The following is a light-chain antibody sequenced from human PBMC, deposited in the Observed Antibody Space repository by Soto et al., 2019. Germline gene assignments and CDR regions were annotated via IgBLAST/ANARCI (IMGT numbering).Light chain of an antibody. V-gene: IGKV1-5*01. Sequence: DIQMTQSPSTLSASVGDRVTITCRASQTISNWLAWYQQKPGKAPNLLIYDASSLESGVPSRFSGSGSGTEFTLTISSLQPDDFATYYCQQYHSHSPWTFVQGTKVEIK. CDR2: DAS. CDR1: QTISNW. CDR3: QQYHSHSPWT. J-gene: IGKJ1*01.